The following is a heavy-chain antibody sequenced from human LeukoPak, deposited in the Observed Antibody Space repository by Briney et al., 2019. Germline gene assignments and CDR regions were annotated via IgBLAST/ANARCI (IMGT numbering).Heavy chain of an antibody. V-gene: IGHV1-2*02. CDR2: IKPNSGGT. J-gene: IGHJ6*03. CDR1: GYSFADYY. Sequence: GASVKVSCKASGYSFADYYMHWVRQAPGQGLEWMGWIKPNSGGTRSAQKFQGRVTITRDTSIDTAYMQLSRLRSDDTAVYYCAKDRYGDYEAPFHYYMDAWGRGTTVTVSS. D-gene: IGHD5-12*01. CDR3: AKDRYGDYEAPFHYYMDA.